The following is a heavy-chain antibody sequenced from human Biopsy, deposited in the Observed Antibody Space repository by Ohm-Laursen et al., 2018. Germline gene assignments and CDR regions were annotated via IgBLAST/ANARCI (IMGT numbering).Heavy chain of an antibody. J-gene: IGHJ4*02. CDR3: ARWETTLGRSLDS. D-gene: IGHD1-26*01. Sequence: ESSVNVSCKASGYTFTSHDINWVRQATGQGLEWMGWMCPNTGNTVYAQRFQDRVTMTSDTSTGTAYMELTSLTSDDTAVYFCARWETTLGRSLDSWGQGTLVAVSS. V-gene: IGHV1-8*01. CDR2: MCPNTGNT. CDR1: GYTFTSHD.